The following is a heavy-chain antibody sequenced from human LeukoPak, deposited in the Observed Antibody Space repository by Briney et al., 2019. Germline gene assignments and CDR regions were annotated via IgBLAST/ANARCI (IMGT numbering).Heavy chain of an antibody. Sequence: GGSLRLSCAASGLIVSSNYMSWVRQTPGKGLEWVAVLYPEGTTYYADSVKGRFTISRDNSKNTLFLQINSLRPEDTALYYCARTMVETRTTDAFDIWGQRTMVTVSS. CDR3: ARTMVETRTTDAFDI. CDR2: LYPEGTT. J-gene: IGHJ3*02. V-gene: IGHV3-66*02. CDR1: GLIVSSNY. D-gene: IGHD1-7*01.